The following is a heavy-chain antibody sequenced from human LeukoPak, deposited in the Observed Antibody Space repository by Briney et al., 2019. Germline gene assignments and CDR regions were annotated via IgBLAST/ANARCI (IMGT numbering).Heavy chain of an antibody. CDR1: GGSISNFY. CDR2: IYPRGS. V-gene: IGHV4-4*07. J-gene: IGHJ5*02. CDR3: ARDSGTTGEVKFDP. Sequence: SETLSLTCTVSGGSISNFYLSWIRQAAGKGLEWIGRIYPRGSDYNPSLKSRVAMSLDTSKKQFSLNLRSVTAADTAVYYCARDSGTTGEVKFDPWGQGTLVTVSS. D-gene: IGHD3-10*01.